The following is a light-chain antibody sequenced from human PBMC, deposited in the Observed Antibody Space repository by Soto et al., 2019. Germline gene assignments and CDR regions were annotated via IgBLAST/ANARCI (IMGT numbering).Light chain of an antibody. J-gene: IGKJ1*01. Sequence: DIQRTQSHSTLSASVGDRVCITCRASQSITNWLAWYQQKPGKAPNLLIYDASSLQSGVPSRFSGSGFGTEFTLTISSLQPGDFATYYCQQYSSRSTFGQGTKVAIK. CDR1: QSITNW. CDR2: DAS. CDR3: QQYSSRST. V-gene: IGKV1-5*01.